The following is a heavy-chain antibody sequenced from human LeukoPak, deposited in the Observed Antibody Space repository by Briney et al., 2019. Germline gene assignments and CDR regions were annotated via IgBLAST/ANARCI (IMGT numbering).Heavy chain of an antibody. CDR2: IYSSGST. V-gene: IGHV4-39*07. CDR3: AIVTSVRDAFDI. Sequence: SETLSLTCTVSGGSISSSSYYWGWIRQPPGKGLEWIGSIYSSGSTYYNPSLKTRVTISVDTSKNQFSLKLSSVTAADTAVYYCAIVTSVRDAFDIWGQGTMVTVSS. J-gene: IGHJ3*02. D-gene: IGHD3-16*02. CDR1: GGSISSSSYY.